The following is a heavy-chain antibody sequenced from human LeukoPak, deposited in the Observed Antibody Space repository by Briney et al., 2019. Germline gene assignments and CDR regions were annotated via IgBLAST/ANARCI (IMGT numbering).Heavy chain of an antibody. V-gene: IGHV3-23*01. CDR1: GFSFDIHA. D-gene: IGHD1-7*01. CDR3: AKRRGLELTYYYHMDV. J-gene: IGHJ6*03. CDR2: IGGRSGST. Sequence: GGSKRLSCAASGFSFDIHAMSWVRQAPGKGLEWVSSIGGRSGSTYYADSVKGRFTISRDNSKNTLYLQMSSLRADDTAVYYCAKRRGLELTYYYHMDVWGKGTTVTVSS.